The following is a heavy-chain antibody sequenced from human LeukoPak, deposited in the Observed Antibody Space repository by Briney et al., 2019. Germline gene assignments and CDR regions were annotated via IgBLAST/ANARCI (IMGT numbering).Heavy chain of an antibody. V-gene: IGHV3-23*01. CDR2: ISGGGGST. J-gene: IGHJ4*02. D-gene: IGHD6-13*01. Sequence: PGVSLRLSCAASGFTFSSCAMSWVRQAPGKGLEWVSAISGGGGSTYYADSVKGRFTISRDNSKNTLYLQMNSLRAEDTAVYYCAKDPPSSSSSWYGYWGQGTLVTVSS. CDR1: GFTFSSCA. CDR3: AKDPPSSSSSWYGY.